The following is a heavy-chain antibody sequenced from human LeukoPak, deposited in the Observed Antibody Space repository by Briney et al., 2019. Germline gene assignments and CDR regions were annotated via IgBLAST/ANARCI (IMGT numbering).Heavy chain of an antibody. Sequence: SQTLSLTCTVSGGSISSYYWSWIRQPPGKGLEWIGYIYYSGSTNYNPSLKSRVTISVDTSKNQFSLKLSSVTAADTAVYYCARAGSYLWFDPWGQGTLVTVSS. CDR3: ARAGSYLWFDP. CDR1: GGSISSYY. V-gene: IGHV4-59*01. J-gene: IGHJ5*02. D-gene: IGHD1-26*01. CDR2: IYYSGST.